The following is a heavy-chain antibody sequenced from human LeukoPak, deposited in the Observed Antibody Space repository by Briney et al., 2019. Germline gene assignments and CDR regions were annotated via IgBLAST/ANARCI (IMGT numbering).Heavy chain of an antibody. CDR2: THPGSSDT. Sequence: GESLKISCKGSGYSFTSYWIGWVRQMPRKGLEWMGITHPGSSDTRYSPSFQGQVTISADKSISTAYLQWSTLKASDTAMYYCARLDSSGFYNSNYWGQGTLVTVSS. CDR1: GYSFTSYW. D-gene: IGHD3-22*01. CDR3: ARLDSSGFYNSNY. V-gene: IGHV5-51*01. J-gene: IGHJ4*02.